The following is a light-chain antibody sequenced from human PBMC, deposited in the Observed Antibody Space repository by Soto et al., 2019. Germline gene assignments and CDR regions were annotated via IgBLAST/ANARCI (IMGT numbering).Light chain of an antibody. J-gene: IGKJ5*01. CDR1: QSINRY. Sequence: DIQMTQSPSSLSASVGDRVTITCRASQSINRYLNWYQQKPGKAPKLLIYAASSLQSGVPSRLRGSGSGTDFTFTISRLQPEDVATYYCQQYENLPTFGQGTRLEIK. V-gene: IGKV1-33*01. CDR3: QQYENLPT. CDR2: AAS.